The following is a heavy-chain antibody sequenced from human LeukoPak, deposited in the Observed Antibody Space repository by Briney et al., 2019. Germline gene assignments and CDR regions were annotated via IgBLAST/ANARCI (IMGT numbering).Heavy chain of an antibody. J-gene: IGHJ4*02. V-gene: IGHV3-30-3*01. CDR2: ISYDGSNK. CDR1: GFTFSNYA. Sequence: GGSLRLSCAASGFTFSNYAIHWVRQAPGKGLEWVALISYDGSNKYYTDSVKGRFTISRDNSKNTLYLQMNSLSAEGTAVYYCARDRTAVAAKDFDYWGQGTLVTVSS. D-gene: IGHD6-19*01. CDR3: ARDRTAVAAKDFDY.